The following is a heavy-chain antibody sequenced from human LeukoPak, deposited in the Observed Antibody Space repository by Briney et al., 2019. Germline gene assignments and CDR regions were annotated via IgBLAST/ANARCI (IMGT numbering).Heavy chain of an antibody. Sequence: GASLQISCKGSGSILTSYWISWGRPLPGKGLEWMGRIDTSDSYTNYSPSFQGHVTISADKSIGTAYLQWSSLKASDTAMYYCARLLIAAAGTGGYYYYGMDVWGKGTTVTVSS. D-gene: IGHD6-13*01. CDR1: GSILTSYW. CDR2: IDTSDSYT. CDR3: ARLLIAAAGTGGYYYYGMDV. J-gene: IGHJ6*04. V-gene: IGHV5-10-1*01.